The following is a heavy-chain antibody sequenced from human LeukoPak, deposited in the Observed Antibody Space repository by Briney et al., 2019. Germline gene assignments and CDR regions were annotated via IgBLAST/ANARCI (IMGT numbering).Heavy chain of an antibody. D-gene: IGHD6-19*01. CDR3: ARVRYSSGWYPDY. CDR2: IYYSGST. Sequence: SETLSLTCTVSGGSISSSSYYWGWLRQPPGKGLEWIGSIYYSGSTYYTPSLKSRVAISVDTSKNQFSLKLSSVTAADTAVYYCARVRYSSGWYPDYWGQGTLVTVSS. CDR1: GGSISSSSYY. V-gene: IGHV4-39*01. J-gene: IGHJ4*02.